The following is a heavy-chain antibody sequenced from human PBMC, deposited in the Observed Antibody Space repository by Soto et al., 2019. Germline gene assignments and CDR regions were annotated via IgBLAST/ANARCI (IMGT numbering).Heavy chain of an antibody. Sequence: GESLKISCKGSGYSFTSYWIGWVRQMPGKGLEWMGIIYPGDSDTRYSPSFQGQVTISADKSISTAYLQWSSLKASDTAMYYCARPGGVVPAATYFDYWGQGTLVTVSS. CDR3: ARPGGVVPAATYFDY. J-gene: IGHJ4*02. D-gene: IGHD2-2*01. CDR2: IYPGDSDT. CDR1: GYSFTSYW. V-gene: IGHV5-51*01.